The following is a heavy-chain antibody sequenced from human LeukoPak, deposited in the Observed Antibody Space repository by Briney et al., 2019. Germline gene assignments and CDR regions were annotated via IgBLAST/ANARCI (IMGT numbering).Heavy chain of an antibody. CDR3: AREPSQIVVVTNDAFDI. J-gene: IGHJ3*02. CDR1: GCTFSSYS. CDR2: ISSSSSYI. Sequence: PGGSLRLSCAASGCTFSSYSMNWVRQAPGKGLEWVSSISSSSSYIYYADSVKGRFTISRDNAKNSLYLQMNSLRAEDTAVYYCAREPSQIVVVTNDAFDIWGQGTMVTVSS. V-gene: IGHV3-21*01. D-gene: IGHD3-22*01.